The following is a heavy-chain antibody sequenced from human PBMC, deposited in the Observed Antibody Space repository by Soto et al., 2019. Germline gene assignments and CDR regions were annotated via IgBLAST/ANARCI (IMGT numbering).Heavy chain of an antibody. CDR3: ARDLPLRRTATHAYYYYGMDV. J-gene: IGHJ6*04. CDR1: GGSISSYY. CDR2: IYYSGST. Sequence: PSETLSLTCTVSGGSISSYYWSWIRQPPGKGLEWIGYIYYSGSTNCNPSLKSRVTISVDTSKNQFSLKLSSGTAADTAVYYCARDLPLRRTATHAYYYYGMDVWGEGTKVTVTS. V-gene: IGHV4-59*01. D-gene: IGHD2-8*01.